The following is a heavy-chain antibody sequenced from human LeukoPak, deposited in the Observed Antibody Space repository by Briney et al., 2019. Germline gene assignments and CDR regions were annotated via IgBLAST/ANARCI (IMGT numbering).Heavy chain of an antibody. J-gene: IGHJ3*02. CDR1: GGTFSSYA. CDR2: IIPIFGTA. D-gene: IGHD6-25*01. Sequence: SVKVSCKASGGTFSSYAISWVRQAPGQGLEWMGGIIPIFGTANYAQKFQGRVTITRNTSISTAYMELSSLRSEGTAVYYCARAGAATSRAFDIWGQGTMVTVSS. CDR3: ARAGAATSRAFDI. V-gene: IGHV1-69*05.